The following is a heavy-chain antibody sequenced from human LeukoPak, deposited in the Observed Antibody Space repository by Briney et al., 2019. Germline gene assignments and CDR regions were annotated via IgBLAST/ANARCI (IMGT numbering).Heavy chain of an antibody. Sequence: ASVKVSCKASGYTFTGYYMHWVRQAPGQGLEWMGWINPNSGGTNYAQKFQGRVTMTRDTSISTAYMELSRLRSDDTAVYHCARSRGVRGYYYYGMDVWGRGTTVTVSS. CDR2: INPNSGGT. J-gene: IGHJ6*02. V-gene: IGHV1-2*02. D-gene: IGHD3-10*01. CDR3: ARSRGVRGYYYYGMDV. CDR1: GYTFTGYY.